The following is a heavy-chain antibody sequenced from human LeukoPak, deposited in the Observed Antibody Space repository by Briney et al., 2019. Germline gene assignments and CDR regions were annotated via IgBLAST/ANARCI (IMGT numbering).Heavy chain of an antibody. J-gene: IGHJ3*01. CDR3: ARDRVVVF. V-gene: IGHV3-7*04. D-gene: IGHD3-22*01. Sequence: PGGSLRLSCAASGFTFSSYSMNWVRQAPGKGLEWVANIKQDGSEKYYVDSVKGRFTISRDNAKNSLYLQMNSLRAEDTAVYYCARDRVVVFWGQGTMVTVSS. CDR1: GFTFSSYS. CDR2: IKQDGSEK.